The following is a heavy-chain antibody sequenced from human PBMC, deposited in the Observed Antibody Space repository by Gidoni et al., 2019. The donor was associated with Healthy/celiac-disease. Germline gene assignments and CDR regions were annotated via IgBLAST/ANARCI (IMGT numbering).Heavy chain of an antibody. J-gene: IGHJ4*02. CDR2: IWYDGSNK. D-gene: IGHD6-19*01. CDR1: GFTFSSYG. V-gene: IGHV3-33*01. CDR3: ARDPGWF. Sequence: QVQLVESGGGVVQPGRSLRLSCAASGFTFSSYGMHWVRRAPGKGLEGVAVIWYDGSNKYYADSVKGRFTISRDNSKNTLYLQMNSLRAEDTAVYYCARDPGWFWGQGTLVTVSS.